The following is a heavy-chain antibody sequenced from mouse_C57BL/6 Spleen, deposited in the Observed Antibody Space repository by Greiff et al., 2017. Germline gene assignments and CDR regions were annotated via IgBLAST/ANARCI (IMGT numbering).Heavy chain of an antibody. CDR1: GFTFSDYG. Sequence: EVHLVESGGGLVKPGGSLKLSCAASGFTFSDYGMHWVRQAPEKGLEWVAYISSGSSTIYYADTVKGRFTISRDNAKNTLFLQRTSLRSEDTAMYYCARTTVVVRGYAMDDWGQGTSVTVSS. CDR2: ISSGSSTI. D-gene: IGHD1-1*01. V-gene: IGHV5-17*01. J-gene: IGHJ4*01. CDR3: ARTTVVVRGYAMDD.